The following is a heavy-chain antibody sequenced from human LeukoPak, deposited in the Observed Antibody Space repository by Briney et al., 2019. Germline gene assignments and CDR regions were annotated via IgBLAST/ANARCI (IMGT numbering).Heavy chain of an antibody. CDR2: ISSSSSYI. D-gene: IGHD6-13*01. V-gene: IGHV3-21*01. Sequence: GSLRLSCAASGFTFSSYSMNWVRQAPGKGLEWVSSISSSSSYIYYADSVKGRFTISRDNAKNSLYLQMNSLRAEDTAVYYCARDLNSRILIYFDYWGQGTLVTVSS. CDR1: GFTFSSYS. J-gene: IGHJ4*02. CDR3: ARDLNSRILIYFDY.